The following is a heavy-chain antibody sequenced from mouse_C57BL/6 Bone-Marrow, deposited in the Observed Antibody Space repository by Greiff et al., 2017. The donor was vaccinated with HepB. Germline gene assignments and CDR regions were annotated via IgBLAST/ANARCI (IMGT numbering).Heavy chain of an antibody. CDR3: TSGGDYDYGYAMDY. J-gene: IGHJ4*01. V-gene: IGHV1-5*01. Sequence: VQLQQSGTVLARPGASVKMSCKTSGYTFTSYWMHWVKQRPGQGLEWIGAIYPGNSDTSYNQKFKGKAKLTAVTSASTAYMELSSLTNEDSAVYYCTSGGDYDYGYAMDYWGQGTSVTVSS. CDR2: IYPGNSDT. CDR1: GYTFTSYW. D-gene: IGHD2-4*01.